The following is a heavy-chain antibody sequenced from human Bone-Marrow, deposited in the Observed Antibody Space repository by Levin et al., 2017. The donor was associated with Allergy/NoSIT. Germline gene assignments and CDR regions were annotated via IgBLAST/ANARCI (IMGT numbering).Heavy chain of an antibody. CDR2: ISGSGGST. V-gene: IGHV3-23*01. D-gene: IGHD3-10*01. Sequence: LSLTCAASGFTFSSYAMSWVRQAPGKGLEWVSAISGSGGSTYYADSVKGRFTISRDNSKNTLYLQMNSLRAEDTAVYYCAKGAPPHRRYYYGSGSCYYFDYWGQGPLVTVSS. J-gene: IGHJ4*02. CDR1: GFTFSSYA. CDR3: AKGAPPHRRYYYGSGSCYYFDY.